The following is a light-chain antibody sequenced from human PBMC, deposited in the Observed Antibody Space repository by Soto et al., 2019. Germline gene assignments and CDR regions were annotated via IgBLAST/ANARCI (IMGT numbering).Light chain of an antibody. CDR1: QSVSSSY. J-gene: IGKJ1*01. V-gene: IGKV3-20*01. Sequence: EIVLTQSPGTLSLSPGERATLSCRASQSVSSSYLAWYQQKPGQAPRLLIYGASSRATGIPDRFSGSGSGTDFTLTISRLVPEDFAVYYCQQYDSSPWTFGQGTKEEIK. CDR2: GAS. CDR3: QQYDSSPWT.